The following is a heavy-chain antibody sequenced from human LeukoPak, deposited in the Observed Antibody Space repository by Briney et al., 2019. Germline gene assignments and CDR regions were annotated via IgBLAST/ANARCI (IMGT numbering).Heavy chain of an antibody. V-gene: IGHV4-59*01. CDR3: ARATASYYYDSSGYYSGGYFDY. CDR2: IYYSVST. Sequence: SETLSLTCTVSGGSISSYYWSWIRQPPGKGLEWIGYIYYSVSTNYNPSLKSRVTISVDTSKNQFSLKLSSVTAADTAVYYCARATASYYYDSSGYYSGGYFDYWGQGTLVTVSS. J-gene: IGHJ4*02. CDR1: GGSISSYY. D-gene: IGHD3-22*01.